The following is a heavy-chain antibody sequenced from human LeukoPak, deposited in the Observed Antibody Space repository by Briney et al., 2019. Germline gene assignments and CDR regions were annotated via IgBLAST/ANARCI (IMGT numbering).Heavy chain of an antibody. D-gene: IGHD3-10*01. CDR1: GFTFSSHW. CDR2: INSDGSGT. J-gene: IGHJ4*02. V-gene: IGHV3-74*01. Sequence: QPGGSLRLSCAASGFTFSSHWMHWVRQAPGKGLVWVSRINSDGSGTTYADSAKGRFTISRDNAKNTLYLQMNSLRADDTAVYYCARRGNYQGSGSRNWGFDYWGQGTLVTVSS. CDR3: ARRGNYQGSGSRNWGFDY.